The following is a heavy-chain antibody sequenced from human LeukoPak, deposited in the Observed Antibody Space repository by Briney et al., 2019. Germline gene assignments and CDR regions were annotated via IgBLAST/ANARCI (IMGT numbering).Heavy chain of an antibody. D-gene: IGHD3-3*01. CDR3: ARSWGYDFWTGNLLDY. CDR1: GGSISSGTYY. V-gene: IGHV4-39*07. CDR2: IYHSGST. J-gene: IGHJ4*02. Sequence: SETLSLTCTVSGGSISSGTYYWGWIRQPPGKGLEWIGSIYHSGSTYYNPSLKSRVTISVDMSKNQFSLRVTSVTAADTAVYYCARSWGYDFWTGNLLDYWGQGTLVSVSS.